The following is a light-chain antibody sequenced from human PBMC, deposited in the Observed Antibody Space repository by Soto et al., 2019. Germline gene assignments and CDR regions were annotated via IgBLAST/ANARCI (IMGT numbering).Light chain of an antibody. CDR2: LGS. V-gene: IGKV2-28*01. J-gene: IGKJ1*01. CDR3: MQALQITWT. Sequence: DIVMTQSPLSLPLTPGEPAWLSGRSSQSLLHSNAYNYLEPGQYPQLRIYLGSNRDSVVPDRVSGSGSGTDFTRKISRVEDEDVGVYYCMQALQITWTFGQGTKVDIK. CDR1: QSLLHSNAYNY.